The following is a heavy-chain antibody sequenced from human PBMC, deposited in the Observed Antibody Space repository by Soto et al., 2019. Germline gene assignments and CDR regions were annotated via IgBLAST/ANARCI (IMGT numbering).Heavy chain of an antibody. J-gene: IGHJ4*02. CDR2: ISGSGDSP. Sequence: GGSLRLSCAASGFTFSNYAISWVRQAPGKGLEWVSIISGSGDSPYYADSVKGRFTISRDNSRNTLYLQMNSLRAGDTAVYYCANLGGSSWSKGGYYFDYWGQGTLVTVSS. CDR1: GFTFSNYA. CDR3: ANLGGSSWSKGGYYFDY. V-gene: IGHV3-23*01. D-gene: IGHD6-13*01.